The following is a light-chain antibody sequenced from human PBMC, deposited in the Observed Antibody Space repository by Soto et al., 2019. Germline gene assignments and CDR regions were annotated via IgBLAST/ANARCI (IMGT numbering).Light chain of an antibody. CDR1: SSDVGGYNY. CDR2: EVS. J-gene: IGLJ1*01. V-gene: IGLV2-14*01. CDR3: SSYTSSSTLYV. Sequence: QSVLTQPASVSGSPGQSITISCTGTSSDVGGYNYVSWYQQHPGKAPKLMIYEVSNRPSGVSNRFSGSKSGNTASLTISGLQAEDEADYYCSSYTSSSTLYVFXTGTKVTAL.